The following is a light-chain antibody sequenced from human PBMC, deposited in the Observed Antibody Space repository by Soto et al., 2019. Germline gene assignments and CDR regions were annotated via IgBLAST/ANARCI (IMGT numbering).Light chain of an antibody. CDR1: QSISSW. CDR3: QHYNSYSEA. Sequence: DIQMTQSPSTLSASVGDSFTLTCRASQSISSWLAWYQQKPGKAPKLLIYKASTLKSGVPSRFSGSGSGTEFTLTISSLQPDDFATYYCQHYNSYSEAFGQGTKVDIK. J-gene: IGKJ1*01. CDR2: KAS. V-gene: IGKV1-5*03.